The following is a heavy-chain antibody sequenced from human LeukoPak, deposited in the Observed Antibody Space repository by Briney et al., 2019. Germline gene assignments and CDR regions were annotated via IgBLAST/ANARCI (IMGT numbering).Heavy chain of an antibody. CDR1: GYTFPSYG. CDR3: ARDRGIYCSGGSCFDY. J-gene: IGHJ4*02. CDR2: ISAYNGNT. D-gene: IGHD2-15*01. V-gene: IGHV1-18*04. Sequence: ASVKVCCKASGYTFPSYGISWVRQAPGRGLESMGWISAYNGNTNYAQKLQGRVTMTTDTSTSAAYMELRSLRSGDTAVYYCARDRGIYCSGGSCFDYWGQGTLVTVSS.